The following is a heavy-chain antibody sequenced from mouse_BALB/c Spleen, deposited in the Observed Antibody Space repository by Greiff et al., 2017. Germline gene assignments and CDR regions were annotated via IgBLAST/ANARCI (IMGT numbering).Heavy chain of an antibody. Sequence: QVQLQQSGAELVRPGASVTLSCKASGYTFTDYEMHWVKQTPVHGLEWIGAIDPETGGTAYNQKFKGKATLTADKSSSTAYMELRSLTSEDSAVYYCTRDGNYAMEYWGQGASVTVSS. V-gene: IGHV1-15*01. CDR3: TRDGNYAMEY. J-gene: IGHJ4*01. D-gene: IGHD2-1*01. CDR2: IDPETGGT. CDR1: GYTFTDYE.